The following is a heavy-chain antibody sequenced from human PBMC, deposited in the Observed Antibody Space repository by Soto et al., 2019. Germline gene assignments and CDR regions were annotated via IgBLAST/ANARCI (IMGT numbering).Heavy chain of an antibody. D-gene: IGHD6-19*01. V-gene: IGHV1-3*01. CDR2: INAGNGNT. CDR1: GYTFTGYA. CDR3: ARVGPFGSAWYSPPHYFDY. Sequence: ASVKVSCKASGYTFTGYAMHWVRQAPGQRLEWMGWINAGNGNTKYSQKFQGRVTITRDTSASTAYMELSSLRSDDTAVYYCARVGPFGSAWYSPPHYFDYWGQGTLVTVSS. J-gene: IGHJ4*02.